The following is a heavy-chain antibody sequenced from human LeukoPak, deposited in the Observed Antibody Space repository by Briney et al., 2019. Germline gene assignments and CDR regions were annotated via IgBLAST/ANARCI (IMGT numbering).Heavy chain of an antibody. J-gene: IGHJ4*02. D-gene: IGHD4-17*01. V-gene: IGHV3-23*01. CDR1: GLTFSSYA. CDR3: AKGPDGDYGEGYFDY. CDR2: MSGSGGST. Sequence: GGSLTLSCAASGLTFSSYAMSWVRQAPGKGLEGVSAMSGSGGSTYYADSVKGRFTISRDNSKNTLYLQMNSLRAEDTAVYYCAKGPDGDYGEGYFDYWGQGTLVTVSS.